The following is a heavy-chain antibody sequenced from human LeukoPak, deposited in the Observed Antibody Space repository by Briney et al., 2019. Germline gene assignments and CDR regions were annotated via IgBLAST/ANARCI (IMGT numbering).Heavy chain of an antibody. J-gene: IGHJ5*02. CDR1: GYTFTSYG. V-gene: IGHV1-18*01. D-gene: IGHD2-2*01. CDR3: ARWGDCSSTSCYGSSRWFDP. CDR2: ISACNGNT. Sequence: ASVKVSCKASGYTFTSYGISWVRQAPGQGLEWMGWISACNGNTNYAQKLQDRVTMTTDTSTSTAYMELRSLRSDDTAVYYCARWGDCSSTSCYGSSRWFDPWGQGTLVTVSS.